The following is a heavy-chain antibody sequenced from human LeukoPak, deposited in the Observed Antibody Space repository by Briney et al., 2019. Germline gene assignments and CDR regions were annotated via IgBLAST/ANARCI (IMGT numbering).Heavy chain of an antibody. CDR3: ARHSSPPYCSGGSCYPYYFDY. J-gene: IGHJ4*02. CDR2: IIPIFGTA. D-gene: IGHD2-15*01. CDR1: GGTFSSYA. Sequence: SVKVSCKASGGTFSSYAISWVRQAPGQGLEWMGGIIPIFGTANYAQKFQGRVTITADKSTGTAYMELSSLRSEDTAVYYCARHSSPPYCSGGSCYPYYFDYWGQGTLVTVSS. V-gene: IGHV1-69*06.